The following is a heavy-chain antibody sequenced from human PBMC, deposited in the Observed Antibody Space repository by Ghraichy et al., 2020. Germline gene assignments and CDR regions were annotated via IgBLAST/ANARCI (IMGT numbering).Heavy chain of an antibody. CDR1: GFTFTSSA. CDR2: IVVGSGNT. J-gene: IGHJ3*02. CDR3: AADAIVVVPAAIGVGAFDI. D-gene: IGHD2-2*02. V-gene: IGHV1-58*01. Sequence: SVKVSCKASGFTFTSSAVQWVRQARGQRLEWIGWIVVGSGNTNYAQKFQERVTITRDMSTSTAYMELSSLRSEDTAVYYCAADAIVVVPAAIGVGAFDIWGQGTRVNVSS.